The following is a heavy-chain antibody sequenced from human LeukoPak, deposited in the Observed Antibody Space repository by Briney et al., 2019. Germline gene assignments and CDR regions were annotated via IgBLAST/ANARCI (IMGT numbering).Heavy chain of an antibody. V-gene: IGHV5-51*01. D-gene: IGHD2-15*01. CDR2: IYPGDSDT. CDR3: ARQTGGCSGGSRYNPYFDY. CDR1: GYSFTSYW. J-gene: IGHJ4*02. Sequence: GESLQISCKGSGYSFTSYWIGWVRQMPGKGLEWMGIIYPGDSDTRYSPSFQGQVTISADKSISTAYLQWSSLKASDTAMYYCARQTGGCSGGSRYNPYFDYWGQGTLVTVSS.